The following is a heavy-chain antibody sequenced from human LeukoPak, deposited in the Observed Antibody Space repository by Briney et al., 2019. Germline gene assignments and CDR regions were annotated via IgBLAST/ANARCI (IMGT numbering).Heavy chain of an antibody. D-gene: IGHD6-13*01. CDR1: GGYVSSGSYF. CDR2: IYYNGNT. J-gene: IGHJ4*02. CDR3: ARGYRSSWYQVDY. V-gene: IGHV4-61*01. Sequence: SETLSLTCTVSGGYVSSGSYFWSWIRQPPGKGLEWIGFIYYNGNTNSSPSLKSRVTISVDTSKSQFSLKLTSVTAADTAVYYCARGYRSSWYQVDYWGQGTLVTVSS.